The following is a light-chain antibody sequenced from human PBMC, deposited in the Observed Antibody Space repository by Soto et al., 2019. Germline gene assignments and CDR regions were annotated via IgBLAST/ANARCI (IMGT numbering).Light chain of an antibody. CDR3: CSLTTSHTYV. CDR2: HVT. CDR1: SSDIGRYDY. Sequence: QSVLTQPASVSVSPGQSITSSCTGTSSDIGRYDYVSWYQQHPGKAPKLMIYHVTYRPSGVSNRYSGSKSGNSASLTISGLQADDEADYYCCSLTTSHTYVFGSGTKVTVL. J-gene: IGLJ1*01. V-gene: IGLV2-14*03.